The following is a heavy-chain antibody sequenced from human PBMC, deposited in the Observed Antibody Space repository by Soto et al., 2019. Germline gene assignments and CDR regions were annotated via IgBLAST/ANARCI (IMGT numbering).Heavy chain of an antibody. Sequence: QVQLQESGPGLVKPSETLSLTCTVSGGSISSYYWSWIRQPPGEGLEWIGYIYYSGSTNYNPSLKSRVTIAVDTSKNQFSLKLSSVTAADTAVYYCARRGSGSDYGMDVWGQGTTVTVSS. J-gene: IGHJ6*02. CDR3: ARRGSGSDYGMDV. D-gene: IGHD3-10*01. CDR1: GGSISSYY. V-gene: IGHV4-59*01. CDR2: IYYSGST.